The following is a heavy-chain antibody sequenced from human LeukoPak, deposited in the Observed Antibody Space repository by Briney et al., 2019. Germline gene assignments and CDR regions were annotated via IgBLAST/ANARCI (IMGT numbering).Heavy chain of an antibody. CDR2: INSDGSST. Sequence: PGRSLRLSCAASGFTFSSYWMPSVRHAPGKGLVWVSRINSDGSSTSYAHSVKGRLTISRDNAKNTLYLQMNSLRAEDTAVYYCARGDSSGWYRPYYYYYGMDVWGQGTTVTVSS. J-gene: IGHJ6*02. V-gene: IGHV3-74*01. CDR3: ARGDSSGWYRPYYYYYGMDV. CDR1: GFTFSSYW. D-gene: IGHD6-19*01.